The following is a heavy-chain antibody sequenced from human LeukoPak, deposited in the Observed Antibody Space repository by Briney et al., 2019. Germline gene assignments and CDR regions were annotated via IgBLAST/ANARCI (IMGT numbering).Heavy chain of an antibody. CDR1: GGSISSYY. Sequence: SETLSLTCTVSGGSISSYYWSWIRQPAGKGLEWIGRIYTSGSTNYNPSPKSRVTMSVDTSKNQFSLKLSSVTAADTAVYYCARGAYQLLYGWFDPWGQGTLVTVSS. V-gene: IGHV4-4*07. D-gene: IGHD2-2*02. CDR3: ARGAYQLLYGWFDP. J-gene: IGHJ5*02. CDR2: IYTSGST.